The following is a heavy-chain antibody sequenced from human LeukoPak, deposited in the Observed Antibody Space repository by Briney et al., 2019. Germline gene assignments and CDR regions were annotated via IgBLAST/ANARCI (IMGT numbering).Heavy chain of an antibody. CDR1: GFSFSDYY. Sequence: SGGSLRLSCAASGFSFSDYYMSWIRQPPGKGLEWIGSIYYSGSTYYNASLKSRGTISVDTSKNQFSLKLNSVTAADTAVYFCARQVVAVAGTGYFDYWGQGTLVTVSS. J-gene: IGHJ4*02. CDR3: ARQVVAVAGTGYFDY. CDR2: IYYSGST. V-gene: IGHV4-39*01. D-gene: IGHD6-19*01.